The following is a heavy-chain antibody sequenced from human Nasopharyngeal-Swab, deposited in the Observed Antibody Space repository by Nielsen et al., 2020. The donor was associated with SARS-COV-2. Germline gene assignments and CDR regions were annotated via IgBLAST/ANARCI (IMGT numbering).Heavy chain of an antibody. CDR3: ARVASWSSFEDY. CDR2: INSDGSST. CDR1: GFTFSSYR. Sequence: GESLKISCAASGFTFSSYRMQWVRQAPGKGLVWVSRINSDGSSTSYADSVKGRFTISRDNAKNTLYLQMNSLSAEDTAVYYCARVASWSSFEDYWGQGTLVTVSS. V-gene: IGHV3-74*01. J-gene: IGHJ4*02. D-gene: IGHD6-13*01.